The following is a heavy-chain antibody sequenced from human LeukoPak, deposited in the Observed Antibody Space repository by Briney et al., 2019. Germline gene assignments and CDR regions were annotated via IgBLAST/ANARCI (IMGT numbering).Heavy chain of an antibody. CDR2: INPSGGST. V-gene: IGHV1-46*01. Sequence: ASVKVSCKASGYTFTSYYMHWVRQAPGQGLEWMGIINPSGGSTSYAQKFQGRVTMTRDTSISTAYMELSRLRSDDTAVYYCARALVLLWFGEFDFDYWGQGTLVTVSS. J-gene: IGHJ4*02. CDR1: GYTFTSYY. CDR3: ARALVLLWFGEFDFDY. D-gene: IGHD3-10*01.